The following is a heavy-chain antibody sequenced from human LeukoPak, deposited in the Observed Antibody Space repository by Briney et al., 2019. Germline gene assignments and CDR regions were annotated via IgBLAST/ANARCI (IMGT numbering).Heavy chain of an antibody. Sequence: GGSLRLSCAASGFTFSSYWMSWVRQAPGKGLEWVSYISSSGSTIYYADSVKGRFTISRDNSKNTVWLQMDSLRAEDMALYFCAKDEKPDGRWNIDHWGQGTLVTVSS. CDR1: GFTFSSYW. D-gene: IGHD1/OR15-1a*01. V-gene: IGHV3-48*04. CDR2: ISSSGSTI. CDR3: AKDEKPDGRWNIDH. J-gene: IGHJ4*02.